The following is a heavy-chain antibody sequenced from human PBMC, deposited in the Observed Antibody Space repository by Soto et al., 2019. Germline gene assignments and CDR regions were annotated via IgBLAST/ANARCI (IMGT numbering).Heavy chain of an antibody. Sequence: ASVKVSCKASGGTFSSYAISWGRQAPGQGLEWMGGIIPIFGTANYAQKFQGRVTITADESTSTAYMELSSLRSEDTAVYYCARDQESSSEPDDAFDIWGQGTMVTVSS. J-gene: IGHJ3*02. D-gene: IGHD6-6*01. CDR3: ARDQESSSEPDDAFDI. CDR1: GGTFSSYA. CDR2: IIPIFGTA. V-gene: IGHV1-69*13.